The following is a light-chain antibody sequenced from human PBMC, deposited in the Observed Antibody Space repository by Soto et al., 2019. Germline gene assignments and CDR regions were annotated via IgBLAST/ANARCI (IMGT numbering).Light chain of an antibody. CDR3: QQYGSSPRT. Sequence: EIVLTQSPGPLSLSPGERSTLSCMASRSVSSSYLAWYQQKPGQAPRLLIYGASSRATGIPDRFSGSGSGTDFTLTISRLEPEDFAVYYCQQYGSSPRTFGQGTKVDIK. V-gene: IGKV3-20*01. CDR2: GAS. J-gene: IGKJ1*01. CDR1: RSVSSSY.